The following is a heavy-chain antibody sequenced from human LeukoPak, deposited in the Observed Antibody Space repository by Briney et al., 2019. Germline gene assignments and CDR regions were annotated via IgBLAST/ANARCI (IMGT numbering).Heavy chain of an antibody. J-gene: IGHJ4*02. D-gene: IGHD3-10*01. CDR2: IRSKAYGGTT. CDR1: GFTFGDYA. V-gene: IGHV3-49*04. Sequence: PGRSLRLSCTASGFTFGDYAMSWVRQAPGKGLEWVGFIRSKAYGGTTEYAASVKGRFTISRDDSKSIAYQQMNSLKTEDTAVYYCTRVQYYYGSGSYYFDYWGQGTLVTVSS. CDR3: TRVQYYYGSGSYYFDY.